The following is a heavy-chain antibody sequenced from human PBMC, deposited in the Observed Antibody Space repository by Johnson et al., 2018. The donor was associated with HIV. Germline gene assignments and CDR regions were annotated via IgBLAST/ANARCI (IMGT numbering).Heavy chain of an antibody. CDR1: GFSVSTSY. D-gene: IGHD4-17*01. Sequence: VQLVESGGGLIQPGGSLRLSCAASGFSVSTSYMTWVRQAPQKGLEWVSIIYGGGTTYYADSVKGRFTISRDNSKNTLYLQRNSLTVEDTDVYYCARDTFAGAYGDWPDAFDIWGQGTMVTVSS. V-gene: IGHV3-53*01. CDR3: ARDTFAGAYGDWPDAFDI. J-gene: IGHJ3*02. CDR2: IYGGGTT.